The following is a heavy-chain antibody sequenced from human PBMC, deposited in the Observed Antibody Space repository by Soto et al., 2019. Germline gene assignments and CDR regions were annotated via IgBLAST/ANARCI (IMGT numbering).Heavy chain of an antibody. CDR1: GFTFSAYY. V-gene: IGHV3-7*01. CDR3: ARDGYSADFDI. Sequence: EVQLVESGGGLVQPGGSLRLSCAASGFTFSAYYMSWARQRPGKGLEWVANIKQDGSEKYYLDSVKGRFTISRDNAKNSLFLQMSSLRADDTAVYYCARDGYSADFDIWGQGTMVTVSS. CDR2: IKQDGSEK. J-gene: IGHJ3*02. D-gene: IGHD5-18*01.